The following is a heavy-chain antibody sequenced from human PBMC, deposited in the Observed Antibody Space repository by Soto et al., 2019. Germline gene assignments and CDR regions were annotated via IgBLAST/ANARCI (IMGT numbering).Heavy chain of an antibody. J-gene: IGHJ4*02. CDR3: AAVRSDYFDY. CDR2: MNPNSGNT. Sequence: QVQLVQSGGEVKKPGASVKVSCKASGYTFTSYDINWVRQATGQGLEWMGWMNPNSGNTGDAQKIQGRVTMTRNTSISTAYMELSSLRSEGTAVYYCAAVRSDYFDYWGQGTLVTVSS. CDR1: GYTFTSYD. V-gene: IGHV1-8*01. D-gene: IGHD6-19*01.